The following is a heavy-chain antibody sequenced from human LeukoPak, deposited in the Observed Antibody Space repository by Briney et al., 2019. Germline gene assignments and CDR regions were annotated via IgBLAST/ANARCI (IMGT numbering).Heavy chain of an antibody. D-gene: IGHD3-22*01. CDR2: IKQDGSEK. Sequence: GGSLRLSCAASGFTFSDYWMSWVRQAPGKGLEWVANIKQDGSEKYYVDSVKGRFTISRDNAKNSLYLQMNSLRAEDTAVYYCARSTPVSSGYYYYYYGMDVWGQGTTVTVSS. CDR1: GFTFSDYW. J-gene: IGHJ6*02. V-gene: IGHV3-7*01. CDR3: ARSTPVSSGYYYYYYGMDV.